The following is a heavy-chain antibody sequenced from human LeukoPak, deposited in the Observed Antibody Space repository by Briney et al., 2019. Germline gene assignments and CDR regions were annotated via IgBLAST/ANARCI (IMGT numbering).Heavy chain of an antibody. CDR2: IGTAGDT. CDR1: GFTFSSYD. D-gene: IGHD3-10*01. V-gene: IGHV3-13*01. CDR3: ARGSYYGSGGGVDY. J-gene: IGHJ4*02. Sequence: SGGSLRLSCAASGFTFSSYDMHWVRQATGKGLEWVSAIGTAGDTYYPGSVKGRFTISRENAKNSLYLQMNSLRAEDTAVYYCARGSYYGSGGGVDYWGQGTLVTVSS.